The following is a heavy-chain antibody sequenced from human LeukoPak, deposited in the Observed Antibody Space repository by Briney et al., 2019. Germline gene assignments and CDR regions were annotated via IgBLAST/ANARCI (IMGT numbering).Heavy chain of an antibody. V-gene: IGHV4-4*07. D-gene: IGHD2-15*01. CDR2: IYTSGST. CDR3: ARDKGGRPLNWFDP. Sequence: SSETLSLTCTVSGGSISSYYWSWIRQPAGKGLEWIGRIYTSGSTNYNPSLKSRVTMSVDTSKNQFSLKLSSVTAADTAVYYCARDKGGRPLNWFDPWGQGTLVTVSS. CDR1: GGSISSYY. J-gene: IGHJ5*02.